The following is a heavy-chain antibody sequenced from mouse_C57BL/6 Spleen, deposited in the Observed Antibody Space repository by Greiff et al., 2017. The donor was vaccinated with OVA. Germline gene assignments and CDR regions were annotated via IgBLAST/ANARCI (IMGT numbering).Heavy chain of an antibody. V-gene: IGHV2-3*01. CDR3: AKGSYDGYYVVDYYAMDY. J-gene: IGHJ4*01. Sequence: VQLQQSGPGLVAPSQSLSITCTVSGFSLTSYGVSWVRQPPGKGLEWLGVIWGDGSTNYHSALISRLSISKDNSKSQVFLKLNSLQTDDTATYYCAKGSYDGYYVVDYYAMDYWGQGTSVTVSS. CDR1: GFSLTSYG. D-gene: IGHD2-3*01. CDR2: IWGDGST.